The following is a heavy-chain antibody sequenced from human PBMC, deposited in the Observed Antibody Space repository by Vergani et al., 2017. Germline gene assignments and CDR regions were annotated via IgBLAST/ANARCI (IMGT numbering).Heavy chain of an antibody. CDR2: INHSGIT. CDR1: GGSLSGFY. Sequence: QVQLQQWGAGLLKPSETLSLTCAVSGGSLSGFYWSWIRQPPGKGLEWIGEINHSGITNYNPSLKSRLTMSVDKSRNQFSLTLNSVTATDTAIYFCARVNTETNGHLYYYYYMDVWGQGTAVTVS. D-gene: IGHD4-11*01. CDR3: ARVNTETNGHLYYYYYMDV. J-gene: IGHJ6*03. V-gene: IGHV4-34*01.